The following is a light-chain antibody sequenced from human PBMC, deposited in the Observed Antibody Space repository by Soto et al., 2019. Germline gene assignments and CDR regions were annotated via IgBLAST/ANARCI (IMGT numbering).Light chain of an antibody. J-gene: IGKJ5*01. CDR2: GAS. CDR1: QXVSSXX. CDR3: XXXGXSPIT. Sequence: VLXXSPXTLSLXPGERATLSCRASQXVSSXXLAWYQQKPGQAPRLLIYGASSRATGIPDRFSGSGSGTXFTLTXSRLEXXDXXXXXXXXXGXSPITFGQGTRLEIK. V-gene: IGKV3-20*01.